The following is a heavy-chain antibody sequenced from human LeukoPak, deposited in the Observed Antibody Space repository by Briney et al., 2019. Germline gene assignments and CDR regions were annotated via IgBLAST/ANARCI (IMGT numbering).Heavy chain of an antibody. Sequence: SETLSLTYNVSGGSISGYYWSWIRQPAGKGLEWIGRIYSSGTTNYNPSLKSRLTMSVDTSKDQFSLELSSVTAADTAVYFCARGGGRQLATSHSYFDYWGQGILVPVSS. CDR3: ARGGGRQLATSHSYFDY. CDR2: IYSSGTT. D-gene: IGHD2-15*01. CDR1: GGSISGYY. J-gene: IGHJ4*02. V-gene: IGHV4-4*07.